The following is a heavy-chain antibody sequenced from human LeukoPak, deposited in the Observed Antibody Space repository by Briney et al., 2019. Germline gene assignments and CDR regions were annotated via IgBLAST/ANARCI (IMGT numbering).Heavy chain of an antibody. D-gene: IGHD3-3*01. CDR1: GYTFTGYY. V-gene: IGHV1-2*02. J-gene: IGHJ3*02. Sequence: ASVKVSCKASGYTFTGYYMHWVRQAPGQGLEWMGWINPNSGGTNYAQKFQGRVTMTRDTSISTAYMELSSLRSDDTAVYYCARDRAVVAPYDFWSSNAFDIWGQGTMVTVSS. CDR3: ARDRAVVAPYDFWSSNAFDI. CDR2: INPNSGGT.